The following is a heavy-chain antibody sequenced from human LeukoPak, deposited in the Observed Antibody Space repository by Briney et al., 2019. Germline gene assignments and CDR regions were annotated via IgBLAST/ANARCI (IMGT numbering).Heavy chain of an antibody. Sequence: PGGSLRLSCAASGFTFSSYSMNWVRQAPGKGLEWVSSISSSSSYIYYADSVKGQFTISRDNAKNSLYLQMNSLRAEDTAVYYCAREGPPRTYDYWGQGTLVTVSS. J-gene: IGHJ4*02. CDR3: AREGPPRTYDY. CDR2: ISSSSSYI. CDR1: GFTFSSYS. V-gene: IGHV3-21*01. D-gene: IGHD3-16*01.